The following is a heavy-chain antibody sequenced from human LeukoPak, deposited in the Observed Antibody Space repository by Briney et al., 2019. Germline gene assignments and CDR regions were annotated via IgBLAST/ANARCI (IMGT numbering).Heavy chain of an antibody. CDR1: GGTFSSYA. J-gene: IGHJ6*03. Sequence: SVKVSCKASGGTFSSYAISWVRQAPGQGPEWMGRIIPIFGTANYAQKFQGRVTITADKSTSTAYMELSSLRSEDTAVYYCARVGFVVVPAATAEYYYYYMDVWGKGTTVTVSS. D-gene: IGHD2-2*01. CDR3: ARVGFVVVPAATAEYYYYYMDV. CDR2: IIPIFGTA. V-gene: IGHV1-69*06.